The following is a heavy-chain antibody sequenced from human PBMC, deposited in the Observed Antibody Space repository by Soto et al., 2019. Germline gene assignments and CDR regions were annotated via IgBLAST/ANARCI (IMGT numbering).Heavy chain of an antibody. CDR1: GFAFGSSW. Sequence: EVQLVESGGGLVQPGGSLRLSCAASGFAFGSSWMTWVRQAPGKGLEWVANIKGDGSAKSYLDSVRGRFTVSRDNAENSLLLQMNILRAEDTALYYCARDVSPGSGGYYLDAFDIWGQGTMIIVSS. V-gene: IGHV3-7*05. CDR3: ARDVSPGSGGYYLDAFDI. J-gene: IGHJ3*02. D-gene: IGHD6-25*01. CDR2: IKGDGSAK.